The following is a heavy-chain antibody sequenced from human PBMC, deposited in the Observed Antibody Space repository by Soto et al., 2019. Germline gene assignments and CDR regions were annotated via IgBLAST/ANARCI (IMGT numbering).Heavy chain of an antibody. CDR3: AREGVRGIDV. Sequence: QVQLVQSGAEVKKPGASVKVSCKASGYTFTSYDIHWERQDTGQGLEWMGWMNPKSANTGDAQKCQGRGTMSRNTSISTAYMDLGSLRSEDTAGYCCAREGVRGIDVWGQGTTVTVSS. CDR1: GYTFTSYD. CDR2: MNPKSANT. J-gene: IGHJ6*02. D-gene: IGHD2-8*01. V-gene: IGHV1-8*01.